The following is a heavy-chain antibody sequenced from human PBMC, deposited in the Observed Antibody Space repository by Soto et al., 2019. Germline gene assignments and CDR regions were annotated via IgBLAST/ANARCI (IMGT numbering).Heavy chain of an antibody. CDR2: VYYSGST. Sequence: SENPYLKGIRAGVDIRCYNWRWIRPPQGKGLEWIGYVYYSGSTKYNPSLESRVTISVDMSNNQFSLMLTSVTAADTAVYYCAKYRRTDAEGSRLHFWGQGTPVIVSS. D-gene: IGHD2-2*01. V-gene: IGHV4-59*01. CDR3: AKYRRTDAEGSRLHF. J-gene: IGHJ4*02. CDR1: GVDIRCYN.